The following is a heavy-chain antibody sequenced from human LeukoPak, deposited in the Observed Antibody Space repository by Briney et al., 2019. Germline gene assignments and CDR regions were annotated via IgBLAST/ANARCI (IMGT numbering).Heavy chain of an antibody. CDR2: IYYSGST. Sequence: SETLSLTCTVSGSSISSGDYYRSWIRQPPGKGLEWIGYIYYSGSTYYNPSLKSRVTISVDTSKNQFSLKLSSVTAADTAVYYCARGSEPLLWGQGTLVTVSS. V-gene: IGHV4-30-4*01. CDR3: ARGSEPLL. J-gene: IGHJ4*02. CDR1: GSSISSGDYY. D-gene: IGHD1-26*01.